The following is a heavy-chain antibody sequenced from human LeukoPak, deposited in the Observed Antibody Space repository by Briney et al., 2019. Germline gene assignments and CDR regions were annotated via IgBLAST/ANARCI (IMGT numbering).Heavy chain of an antibody. V-gene: IGHV3-23*01. Sequence: GGSLRLSCAASGFTFNNYALTWVRQTPGKGLECVSAISGDGVSPYYADSVRGRFTISRDNSKNTLYLQMNSLRVEDAAVYFCARDPGAFPYFFDCWGQGTLVTVSS. D-gene: IGHD4/OR15-4a*01. CDR3: ARDPGAFPYFFDC. J-gene: IGHJ4*02. CDR2: ISGDGVSP. CDR1: GFTFNNYA.